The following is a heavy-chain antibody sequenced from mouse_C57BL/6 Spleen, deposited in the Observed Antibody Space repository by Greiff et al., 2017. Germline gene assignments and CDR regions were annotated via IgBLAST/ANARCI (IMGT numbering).Heavy chain of an antibody. D-gene: IGHD2-2*01. J-gene: IGHJ4*01. CDR2: IDPENGDT. CDR3: TTGYVEAYYAMDY. Sequence: EVQGVESGAELVRPGASVKLSCTASGFNIKDDYMHWVKQRPEQGLEWIGWIDPENGDTEYASKFQGKATITADTSSNTAYLQLSSLTSEDTAVYYCTTGYVEAYYAMDYWGQGTSVTVSS. CDR1: GFNIKDDY. V-gene: IGHV14-4*01.